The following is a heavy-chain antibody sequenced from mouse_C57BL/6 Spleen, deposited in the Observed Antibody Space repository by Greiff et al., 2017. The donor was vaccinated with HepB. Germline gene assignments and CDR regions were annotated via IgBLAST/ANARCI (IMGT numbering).Heavy chain of an antibody. J-gene: IGHJ4*01. CDR3: ASRYFIYAMDY. CDR2: ILPGSGST. Sequence: QVQLQQSGAELMKPGASVKLSCKATGYTFTGYWIEWVKQRPGHGLEWIGEILPGSGSTNYNGKFKGKATFTADTSSNTAYMQLSSLTTEDSAIYYCASRYFIYAMDYWGQGTSVTVSS. D-gene: IGHD1-1*01. CDR1: GYTFTGYW. V-gene: IGHV1-9*01.